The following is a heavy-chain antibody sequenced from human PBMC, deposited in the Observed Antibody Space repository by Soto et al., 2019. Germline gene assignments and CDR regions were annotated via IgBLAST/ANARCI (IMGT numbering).Heavy chain of an antibody. D-gene: IGHD2-15*01. J-gene: IGHJ6*03. CDR1: GFTFSSYA. CDR3: ARAVVVWNYMDV. CDR2: ISSNGGST. V-gene: IGHV3-64*01. Sequence: GGSLRLSCAASGFTFSSYAMHWVRQAPGKGLEYVSAISSNGGSTYYANSVKGRFTISRDNSKNTLYLQMGSLRAEDMAVYYCARAVVVWNYMDVWGKGTTVTVSS.